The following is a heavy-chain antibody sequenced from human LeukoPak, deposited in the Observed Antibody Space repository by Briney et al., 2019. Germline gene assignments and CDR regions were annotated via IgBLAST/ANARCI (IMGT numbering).Heavy chain of an antibody. V-gene: IGHV4-59*01. CDR2: IYYSGST. Sequence: PSETLSLTCTVSGGSISSSYWSWIRQPPGKGLEWIGNIYYSGSTNYNPSLKSRVTISVDTSKNQFSLRLSSVTAADTAVYYCARQYSSGWRGAFDIWSQGTMVTVSS. J-gene: IGHJ3*02. D-gene: IGHD6-25*01. CDR3: ARQYSSGWRGAFDI. CDR1: GGSISSSY.